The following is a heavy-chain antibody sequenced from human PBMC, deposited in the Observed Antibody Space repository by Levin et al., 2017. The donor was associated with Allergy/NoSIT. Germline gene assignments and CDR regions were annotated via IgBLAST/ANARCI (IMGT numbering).Heavy chain of an antibody. Sequence: KISCKASGGTFSSYAISWVRQAPGQGLEWMGGIIPIFGTANYAQKFQGRVTITADESTSTAYMELSSLRSEDTAVYYCRLGYCSSTSCYETYYYYGMDVWGQGTTVTVSS. J-gene: IGHJ6*02. CDR2: IIPIFGTA. V-gene: IGHV1-69*01. CDR3: RLGYCSSTSCYETYYYYGMDV. CDR1: GGTFSSYA. D-gene: IGHD2-2*01.